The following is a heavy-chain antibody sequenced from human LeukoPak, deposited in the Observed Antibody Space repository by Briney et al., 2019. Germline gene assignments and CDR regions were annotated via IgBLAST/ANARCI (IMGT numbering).Heavy chain of an antibody. CDR2: ISAYNGNT. V-gene: IGHV1-18*01. Sequence: GASVKVSCKASGYTFTSYGISWVRQAPGQGLEWMGWISAYNGNTNYAQKFQGRVTMTRNTSISTAYMELSSLRSEDTAVYYCARGFLIRGYSGYDSSPPRWNYWGQGTLVTVSS. D-gene: IGHD5-12*01. J-gene: IGHJ4*02. CDR3: ARGFLIRGYSGYDSSPPRWNY. CDR1: GYTFTSYG.